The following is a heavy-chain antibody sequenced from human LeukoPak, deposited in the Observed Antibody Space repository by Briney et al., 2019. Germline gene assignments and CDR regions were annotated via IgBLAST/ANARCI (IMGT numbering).Heavy chain of an antibody. CDR2: INPNSGGT. CDR1: GYTLTELS. D-gene: IGHD5-18*01. Sequence: ASVKVSCKVSGYTLTELSMHWVRQAPGQGLEWMGRINPNSGGTNYAQKFQGRVTMTRDTSISTAYMELSRLRSDDTAVYYCARGFRSYGSRNAFDIWGQGTMVTVSS. J-gene: IGHJ3*02. V-gene: IGHV1-2*06. CDR3: ARGFRSYGSRNAFDI.